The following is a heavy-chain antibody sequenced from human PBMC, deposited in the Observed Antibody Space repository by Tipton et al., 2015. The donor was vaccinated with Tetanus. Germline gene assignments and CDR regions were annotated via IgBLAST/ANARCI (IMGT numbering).Heavy chain of an antibody. CDR2: IYYGGDT. J-gene: IGHJ4*02. V-gene: IGHV4-59*01. CDR1: GGSFSNYY. D-gene: IGHD1-1*01. Sequence: TLSLTCTVSGGSFSNYYWNWIRQSPGRRLEWIGNIYYGGDTDYNPSLQSRATISLDTSKKLFSLRLKSVTAADTAIYYCARANNEFPKKGPFDSWGRGTLVTVSS. CDR3: ARANNEFPKKGPFDS.